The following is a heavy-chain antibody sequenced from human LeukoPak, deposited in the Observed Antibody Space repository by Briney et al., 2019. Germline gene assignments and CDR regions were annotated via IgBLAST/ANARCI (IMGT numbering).Heavy chain of an antibody. V-gene: IGHV1-46*01. CDR1: GYTFTNYY. Sequence: EASVKVSCKASGYTFTNYYIHWVRQAPGQGLEWMGMIYPRDGSTSYAQKFQGRVTVTRDTSTSTVHMELSGLRSEDTAVYYCARDQEGFDYWGQGTLVTVSS. CDR2: IYPRDGST. J-gene: IGHJ4*02. CDR3: ARDQEGFDY.